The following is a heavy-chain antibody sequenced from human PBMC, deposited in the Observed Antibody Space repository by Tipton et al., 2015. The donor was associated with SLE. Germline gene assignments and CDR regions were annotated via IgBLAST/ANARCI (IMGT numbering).Heavy chain of an antibody. J-gene: IGHJ5*02. D-gene: IGHD3-10*01. Sequence: GLVKPSETLSLTCTVSGASINSGTYYWNWIRHPAGKGLEWIGRIYTSGATNYNSSLKSRLTISVDTSKNQFSLKLSSVTAADTAVYYCARDIGRGDGSWYTWFDPWGPGTLVTVSS. V-gene: IGHV4-61*02. CDR1: GASINSGTYY. CDR2: IYTSGAT. CDR3: ARDIGRGDGSWYTWFDP.